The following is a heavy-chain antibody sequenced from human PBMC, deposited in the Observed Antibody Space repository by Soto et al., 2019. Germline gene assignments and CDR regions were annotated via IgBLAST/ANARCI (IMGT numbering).Heavy chain of an antibody. V-gene: IGHV3-9*01. CDR3: AKDISPDYDYGDYIDY. CDR1: GFTFGDYA. D-gene: IGHD4-17*01. J-gene: IGHJ4*02. CDR2: ISWNSGSI. Sequence: LRLSCAASGFTFGDYAMHWVRQAPGKGLEWVSGISWNSGSIGYADSVKGRFTISRDNAKNSLYLQMNSLRAEDTALHYCAKDISPDYDYGDYIDYWGQGTPVTVSS.